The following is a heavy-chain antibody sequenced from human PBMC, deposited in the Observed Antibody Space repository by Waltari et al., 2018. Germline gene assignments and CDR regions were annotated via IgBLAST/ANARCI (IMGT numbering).Heavy chain of an antibody. D-gene: IGHD3-16*02. J-gene: IGHJ4*02. CDR2: ISAYNGNT. Sequence: GLEWMGWISAYNGNTNYAQKLQGRVTMTTDTSTSTAYMELRSLRSDDTAVYYCARDRAYDYIWGSYRFDYWGQGTLVTVSS. CDR3: ARDRAYDYIWGSYRFDY. V-gene: IGHV1-18*01.